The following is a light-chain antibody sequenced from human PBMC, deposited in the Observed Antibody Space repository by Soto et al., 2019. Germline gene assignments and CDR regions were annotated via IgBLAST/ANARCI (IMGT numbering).Light chain of an antibody. J-gene: IGKJ2*01. CDR1: QSVSSSY. Sequence: EIVLTQSPGTLSLSPGERATLSCRASQSVSSSYLAWYQQTPGQAPRLLIYGASSRATGIPDRFSGSGSGTDFTLTISRLEPEDFAVYYCQQYDSSPLTFGQGTKLEIK. CDR2: GAS. CDR3: QQYDSSPLT. V-gene: IGKV3-20*01.